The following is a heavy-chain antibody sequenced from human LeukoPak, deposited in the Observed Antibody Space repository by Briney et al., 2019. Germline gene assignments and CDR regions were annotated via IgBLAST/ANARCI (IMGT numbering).Heavy chain of an antibody. CDR2: IYYSGST. D-gene: IGHD1-26*01. Sequence: SETLSLTCTVSGGSISSGGYYWSWIRQHPGKGLEWIGYIYYSGSTYYNPSLKSRVTISVDTSKNQFSLKLSSVTAADTAVYYCARDRGAGTDVWGQGTTVTVSS. CDR3: ARDRGAGTDV. J-gene: IGHJ6*02. CDR1: GGSISSGGYY. V-gene: IGHV4-31*03.